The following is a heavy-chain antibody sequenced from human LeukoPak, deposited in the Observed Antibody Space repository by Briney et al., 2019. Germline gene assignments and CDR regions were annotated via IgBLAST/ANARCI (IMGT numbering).Heavy chain of an antibody. CDR2: INHSGST. V-gene: IGHV4-34*01. Sequence: SETLSLTCAVYGGSFSGYYWSWIRQPPGKGLEWIGEINHSGSTNYNPSLKSRVTISVDTSKNQFSLKLSSVTAADTAVYYCAREKGGWFDPWGQGTLVTVSS. J-gene: IGHJ5*02. CDR1: GGSFSGYY. CDR3: AREKGGWFDP.